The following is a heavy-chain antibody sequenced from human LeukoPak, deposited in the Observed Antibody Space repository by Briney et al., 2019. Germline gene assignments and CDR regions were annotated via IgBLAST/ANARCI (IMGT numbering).Heavy chain of an antibody. CDR2: ISSSSSYT. J-gene: IGHJ3*02. CDR1: EFNFGDYY. D-gene: IGHD2-2*01. Sequence: PGGSLRLSCAASEFNFGDYYMGWIRQAPGKGLEWVSHISSSSSYTKYADSVKGRFTISRDNSKNTLYMQMNSLRAEDAAVYYCAKCGTTCYANAFYIWGQGTMVTVSS. CDR3: AKCGTTCYANAFYI. V-gene: IGHV3-11*03.